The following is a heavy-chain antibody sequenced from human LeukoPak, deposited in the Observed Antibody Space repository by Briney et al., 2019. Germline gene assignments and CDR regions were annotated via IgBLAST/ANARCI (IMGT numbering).Heavy chain of an antibody. CDR3: ARPYYYDSSGDY. CDR2: IYSGGST. Sequence: GGSLRLSCAASGFTVSSNYMSWVRQAPGKGLEWVSVIYSGGSTYYADSVKGRFTISRDNSKNTLYLQMNSLRAEDRAVYYCARPYYYDSSGDYWGQGTLVTVSS. D-gene: IGHD3-22*01. V-gene: IGHV3-66*01. J-gene: IGHJ4*02. CDR1: GFTVSSNY.